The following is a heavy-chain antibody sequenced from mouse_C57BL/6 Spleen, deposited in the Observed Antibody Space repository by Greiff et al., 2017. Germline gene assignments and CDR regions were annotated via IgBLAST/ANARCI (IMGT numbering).Heavy chain of an antibody. CDR2: IHPNSGST. CDR3: ARIYGYVAMDY. D-gene: IGHD2-2*01. CDR1: GYTFTSYW. V-gene: IGHV1-64*01. Sequence: VQLQQPGAELVKPGASVKLSCKASGYTFTSYWMHWVKQRPGQGLEWIGMIHPNSGSTNYNEKFKSKATLTVDKSSSTAYMQLSSLTSEDSAVYYCARIYGYVAMDYWGQGTSVTVSS. J-gene: IGHJ4*01.